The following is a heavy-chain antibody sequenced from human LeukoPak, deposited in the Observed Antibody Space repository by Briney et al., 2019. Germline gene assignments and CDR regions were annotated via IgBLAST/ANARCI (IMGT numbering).Heavy chain of an antibody. CDR1: GFTFSSYA. CDR3: AKQESTGSYF. V-gene: IGHV3-23*01. Sequence: GGSLRLSCAASGFTFSSYAMSWVRQAPGKGLEWVSGISGSGGYTYNADSVKGRLTISRDNSKNTLYLQMNRLRAEDAALYYCAKQESTGSYFWGQGTLVTVSS. CDR2: ISGSGGYT. D-gene: IGHD1-26*01. J-gene: IGHJ4*02.